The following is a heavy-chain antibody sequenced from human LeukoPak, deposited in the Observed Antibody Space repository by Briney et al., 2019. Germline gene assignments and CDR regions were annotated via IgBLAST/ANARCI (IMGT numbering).Heavy chain of an antibody. J-gene: IGHJ4*02. V-gene: IGHV1-69*06. CDR1: GGTFTSYA. CDR3: PRLPSYSGSYKARDY. Sequence: ASVKVSCNASGGTFTSYAISWVRQAPGQGLEWVGGVIPMFGPAYYAQKFQVRVTITAYKSTCTAYMALRRMSSEDTAVSYCPRLPSYSGSYKARDYWGQGTLVTVSS. CDR2: VIPMFGPA. D-gene: IGHD1-26*01.